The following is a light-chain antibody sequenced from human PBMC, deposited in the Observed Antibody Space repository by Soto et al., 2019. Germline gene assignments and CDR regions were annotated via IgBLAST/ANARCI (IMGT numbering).Light chain of an antibody. J-gene: IGKJ1*01. V-gene: IGKV3-15*01. CDR3: QQFNNWPRT. CDR1: QSVSSK. Sequence: EIAITQSTATLSVSPGERATLSCTASQSVSSKLAWYQQKPGQAPRLLIYDASTRATGIPARFSGSGSGTEFTLTISSXQSEDFAVYHCQQFNNWPRTFGQGTKVDIK. CDR2: DAS.